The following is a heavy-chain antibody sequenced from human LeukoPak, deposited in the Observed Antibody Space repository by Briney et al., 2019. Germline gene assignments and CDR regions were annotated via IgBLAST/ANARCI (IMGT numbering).Heavy chain of an antibody. CDR1: GGSISRYY. V-gene: IGHV4-59*01. CDR2: IYYSGST. J-gene: IGHJ3*02. D-gene: IGHD1-20*01. Sequence: PSETLSLTCTVSGGSISRYYWSWLREPPGKGLEWIGYIYYSGSTNYNPSLESRVTISVDTSKNQFSLKLSSVTAADTAVYYCARDSNWNRAFDIWGQGKMVTVSS. CDR3: ARDSNWNRAFDI.